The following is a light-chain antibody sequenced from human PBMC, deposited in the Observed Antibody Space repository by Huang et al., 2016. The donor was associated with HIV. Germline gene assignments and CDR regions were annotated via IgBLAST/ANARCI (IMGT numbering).Light chain of an antibody. V-gene: IGKV3-15*01. CDR3: QQYNNWPVT. Sequence: EKVMAQSPGTLSVSPGERATLSCRASDSVSTNVAWYQQRPGQAPRLLIDGASTRATGIPARFSGSGSGTEFALTISSMQSEDFAVYCCQQYNNWPVTFGGGTKVEIK. CDR1: DSVSTN. CDR2: GAS. J-gene: IGKJ4*01.